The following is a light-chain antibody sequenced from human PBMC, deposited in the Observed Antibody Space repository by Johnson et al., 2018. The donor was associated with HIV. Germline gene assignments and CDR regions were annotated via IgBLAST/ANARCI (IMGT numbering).Light chain of an antibody. CDR1: RSNIGDNF. CDR3: GTWVRSLSALYV. J-gene: IGLJ1*01. CDR2: DNS. V-gene: IGLV1-51*01. Sequence: QFVLTQPPSVSAAPGQKVTISCSGNRSNIGDNFVSWYQHLPGTAPKLLVYDNSKRPSGIPDRFSATKSGTSATLGITGLQTGDEADYYCGTWVRSLSALYVFGTGTKVTVL.